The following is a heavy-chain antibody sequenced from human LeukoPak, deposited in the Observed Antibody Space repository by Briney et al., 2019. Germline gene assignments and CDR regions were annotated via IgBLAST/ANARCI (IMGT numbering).Heavy chain of an antibody. V-gene: IGHV3-20*04. CDR2: INWSGGST. Sequence: GESLKISCEASGFTFDDYGMSWVRQAPGKGLEWVSGINWSGGSTGYADSVKGRFTISRDNAKNSVYLRMNSLRAEDTALYYCARDWKYCSGGSCYLPDFWGQGTLVTVSS. CDR3: ARDWKYCSGGSCYLPDF. J-gene: IGHJ4*02. CDR1: GFTFDDYG. D-gene: IGHD2-15*01.